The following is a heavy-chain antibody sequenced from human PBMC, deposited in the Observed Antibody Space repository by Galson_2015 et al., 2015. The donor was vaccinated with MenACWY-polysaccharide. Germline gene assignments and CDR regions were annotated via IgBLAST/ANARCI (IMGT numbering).Heavy chain of an antibody. CDR3: ARGTRARGVYYYYGMDV. V-gene: IGHV3-21*01. CDR2: ISSSSSCI. CDR1: GFTFSSYS. J-gene: IGHJ6*02. Sequence: SLRLSCAASGFTFSSYSMNWVRQAPGKGLEWVSSISSSSSCIYYADSVKGRFTISRDNAKNSLYLQMNSLRAEDTAVYYCARGTRARGVYYYYGMDVWGQGTTVTVSS. D-gene: IGHD1-1*01.